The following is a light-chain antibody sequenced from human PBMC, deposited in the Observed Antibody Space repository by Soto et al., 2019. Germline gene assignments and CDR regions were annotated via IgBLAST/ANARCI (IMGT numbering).Light chain of an antibody. J-gene: IGKJ1*01. Sequence: ENVLTQSPATLSLSPGEGATLSCRASQSINTYLAWYQQKPGQAPRLLIYDASNRATGIPARFSGSGSGTDFTLTISRLEPEDFAVYYCQQYGSSGTFGQGTKVDIK. CDR2: DAS. CDR3: QQYGSSGT. V-gene: IGKV3-20*01. CDR1: QSINTY.